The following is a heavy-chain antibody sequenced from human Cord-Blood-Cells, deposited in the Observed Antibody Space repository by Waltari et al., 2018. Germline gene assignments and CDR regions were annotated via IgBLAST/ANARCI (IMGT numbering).Heavy chain of an antibody. J-gene: IGHJ4*02. CDR2: IIPIFCTA. D-gene: IGHD6-13*01. CDR1: GITLSSSA. Sequence: QVKMVQSGAEVKKPGGSVKVSCKASGITLSSSASSWVRQAPGQGLEWMGGIIPIFCTANYAQKFQGRVTITADESTSTAYMELSSLRSEDTAVYYCARNPSLSRPGGSWYFDYWGQGTLVTVSS. V-gene: IGHV1-69*01. CDR3: ARNPSLSRPGGSWYFDY.